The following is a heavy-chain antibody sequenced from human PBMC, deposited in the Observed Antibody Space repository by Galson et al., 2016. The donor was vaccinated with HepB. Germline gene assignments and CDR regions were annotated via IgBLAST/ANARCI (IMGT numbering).Heavy chain of an antibody. CDR2: ISTGGTTI. CDR3: ARDPYCGGDCNSPRYFDL. Sequence: SLRLSCAASGFTFNMCTMTWVRQAPGKGLDWVSYISTGGTTIYYADSVKGRFTISRENAKNLLDLKMNRLRVEDTAVYYCARDPYCGGDCNSPRYFDLWGRGTLVTVSS. J-gene: IGHJ2*01. D-gene: IGHD2-21*02. CDR1: GFTFNMCT. V-gene: IGHV3-48*04.